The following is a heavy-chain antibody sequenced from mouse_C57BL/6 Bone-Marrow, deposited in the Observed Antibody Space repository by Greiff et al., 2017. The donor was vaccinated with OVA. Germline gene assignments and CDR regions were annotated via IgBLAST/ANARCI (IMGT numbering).Heavy chain of an antibody. Sequence: QVQLQQPGAELVKPGASVKLSCKASGYTFTSYWMHWVKQRPGQGLEWIGMIHPNSGSTNYNEKFKSKATLTVDKSSSTGYMQLSSLTSEDSAVYYCARGRLRPYGYFDVWGTGTTVTVSS. CDR3: ARGRLRPYGYFDV. D-gene: IGHD2-4*01. V-gene: IGHV1-64*01. CDR1: GYTFTSYW. J-gene: IGHJ1*03. CDR2: IHPNSGST.